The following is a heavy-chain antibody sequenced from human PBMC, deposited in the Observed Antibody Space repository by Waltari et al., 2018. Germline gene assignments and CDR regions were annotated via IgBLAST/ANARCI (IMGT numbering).Heavy chain of an antibody. CDR2: INPNNGGT. Sequence: QVQLVQSGAEVKKPGASVKVSCKASGYTFTGYYMHWVRQAPGQGLEWRGGINPNNGGTNDAQQFQGRVTMTRDTSISTAYMELSSLRSDDTAVYYCARVRLLWFGELGVWGQGTTVTVS. D-gene: IGHD3-10*01. CDR1: GYTFTGYY. CDR3: ARVRLLWFGELGV. J-gene: IGHJ6*02. V-gene: IGHV1-2*02.